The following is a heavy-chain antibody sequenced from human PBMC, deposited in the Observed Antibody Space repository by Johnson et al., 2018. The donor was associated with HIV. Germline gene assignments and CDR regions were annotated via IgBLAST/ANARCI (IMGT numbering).Heavy chain of an antibody. V-gene: IGHV3-30*03. CDR2: MSYDSSNQ. J-gene: IGHJ3*02. Sequence: VQLVESGGGVVQPGRSLRLSCAGSGFIFSNYGMHWVRQAPGKGLEWVAIMSYDSSNQNYGDSVKGRFTISRDNSKNTLYLQMNNLRPEDTAVYYCTRGSWVRAFDIWGQGTMVTVSS. D-gene: IGHD1-1*01. CDR3: TRGSWVRAFDI. CDR1: GFIFSNYG.